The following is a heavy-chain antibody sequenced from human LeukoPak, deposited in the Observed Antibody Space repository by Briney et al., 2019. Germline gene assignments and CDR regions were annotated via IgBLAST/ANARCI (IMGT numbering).Heavy chain of an antibody. CDR3: PIAARPPYYYYYYMDV. D-gene: IGHD6-6*01. Sequence: SETLSLTCTFSGGSISSSSYYWGWIRQPPGKGLEWIGSIYYSGSTYYNPSLKSRVTISVDTSKNQFSLKLSSVTAADTAVYYCPIAARPPYYYYYYMDVWGKGTTVTVSS. J-gene: IGHJ6*03. CDR1: GGSISSSSYY. V-gene: IGHV4-39*07. CDR2: IYYSGST.